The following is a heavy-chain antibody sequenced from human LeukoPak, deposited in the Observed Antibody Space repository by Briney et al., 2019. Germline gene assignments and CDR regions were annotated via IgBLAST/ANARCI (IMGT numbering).Heavy chain of an antibody. CDR2: IYSDGST. J-gene: IGHJ4*02. Sequence: GGSLRLSCAASGFTVNSNYMSWVRQAPGKGLEWVSVIYSDGSTYYADSVKGRFTISRDNPKNTLYLQMNSLRAEDTAVYYCSRRGIAARPFDYWGQGTLVTVSS. V-gene: IGHV3-53*01. CDR1: GFTVNSNY. D-gene: IGHD6-6*01. CDR3: SRRGIAARPFDY.